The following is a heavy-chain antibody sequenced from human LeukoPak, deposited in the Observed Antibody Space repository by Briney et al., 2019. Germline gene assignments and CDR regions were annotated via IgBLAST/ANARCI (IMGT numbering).Heavy chain of an antibody. V-gene: IGHV4-59*01. J-gene: IGHJ3*02. CDR1: GGSISSYY. CDR3: ARGTVTTHAFDI. D-gene: IGHD4-17*01. CDR2: IYYSGST. Sequence: SETLSLTCTVSGGSISSYYWSWIRQPPGKGLEGIGYIYYSGSTNYNPSLKSRVTISVDTSKNQFSLKLSSVTAADTAVYYCARGTVTTHAFDIWGQGTMVTVSS.